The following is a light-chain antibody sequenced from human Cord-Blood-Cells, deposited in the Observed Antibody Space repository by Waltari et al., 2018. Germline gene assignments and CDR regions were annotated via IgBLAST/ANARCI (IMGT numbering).Light chain of an antibody. CDR3: QQYGSSPWT. J-gene: IGKJ1*01. V-gene: IGKV3-20*01. Sequence: DIVFTQSPGTLSLSPGERATLSCRASQRVSSSYLAWYQQKPGQAPRLLIYGASSRATGIPDRCSGSGSVTDFAVTISRLEPEDVAVYYCQQYGSSPWTFGQGTKVEIK. CDR1: QRVSSSY. CDR2: GAS.